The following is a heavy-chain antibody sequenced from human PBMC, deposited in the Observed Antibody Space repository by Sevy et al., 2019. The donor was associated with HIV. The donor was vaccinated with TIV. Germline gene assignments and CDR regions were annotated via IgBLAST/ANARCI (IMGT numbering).Heavy chain of an antibody. J-gene: IGHJ3*02. CDR3: GVSSIAARPPQGGDDAFDI. CDR1: GGTFSSYA. D-gene: IGHD6-6*01. Sequence: ASVKVSCKASGGTFSSYAISWVRQAPGQGLEWMGGIIPIFGTANYAQTFQGRVTITADESTSTAYMELSSLRSEDTAVYYCGVSSIAARPPQGGDDAFDIWGQGTMVTVSS. V-gene: IGHV1-69*13. CDR2: IIPIFGTA.